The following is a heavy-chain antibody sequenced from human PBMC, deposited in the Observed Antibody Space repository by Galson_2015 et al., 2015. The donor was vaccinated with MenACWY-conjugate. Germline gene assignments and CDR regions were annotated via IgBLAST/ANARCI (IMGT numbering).Heavy chain of an antibody. Sequence: SETLSLTCTVSGGSISSSSYYWGWIRRPPGKGLEWIGSIYYSGSTYYNPSLKSRVTISVDTSKNQFSLKLSSVTAADTAVYYCARQNGGNSAFLTGWYFQHRGQGTLVTVSS. D-gene: IGHD4-23*01. CDR3: ARQNGGNSAFLTGWYFQH. CDR2: IYYSGST. CDR1: GGSISSSSYY. J-gene: IGHJ1*01. V-gene: IGHV4-39*01.